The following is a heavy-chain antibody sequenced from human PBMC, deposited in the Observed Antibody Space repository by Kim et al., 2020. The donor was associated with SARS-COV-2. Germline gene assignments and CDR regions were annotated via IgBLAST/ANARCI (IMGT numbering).Heavy chain of an antibody. CDR3: AGQVYRDFTEVTWFNS. J-gene: IGHJ5*01. D-gene: IGHD4-4*01. V-gene: IGHV4-39*01. Sequence: SETLSLTCSVSGGPITSNTQYWAWIRQPPGKGLEWIVSLHHSGNGYYSPSLKSRVTVSFDASNNQFSLNLNSVTAADTALYYCAGQVYRDFTEVTWFNSWGQGTLVTVSS. CDR1: GGPITSNTQY. CDR2: LHHSGNG.